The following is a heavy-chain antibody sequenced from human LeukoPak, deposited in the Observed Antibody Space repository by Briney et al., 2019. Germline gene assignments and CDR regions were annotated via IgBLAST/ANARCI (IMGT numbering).Heavy chain of an antibody. D-gene: IGHD2-15*01. V-gene: IGHV4-34*01. J-gene: IGHJ5*02. CDR3: ARGRGFFVVVVAATYGWFDP. CDR2: INHSGST. CDR1: GGSFSGYY. Sequence: PSETLSLTCAVYGGSFSGYYWSWIRQPPGKGLKWIGEINHSGSTNYNPSLKSRVTISVDTSKNQFSLKLSSVTAADTAVYYCARGRGFFVVVVAATYGWFDPWGQGTLVTVSS.